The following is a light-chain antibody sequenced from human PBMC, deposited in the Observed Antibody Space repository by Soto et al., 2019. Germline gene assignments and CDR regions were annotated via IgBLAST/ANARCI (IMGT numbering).Light chain of an antibody. Sequence: ERVMTQSPATLSVSRGERATLCCRGSQSVSSNLAWYQQKPGQAPRLLIYGVSTRATGIPARFSGSGSGTDFTLTISRLEPEDFAVYFCQQFGTSPLWTFGQGTKVDIK. CDR2: GVS. J-gene: IGKJ1*01. V-gene: IGKV3-15*01. CDR3: QQFGTSPLWT. CDR1: QSVSSN.